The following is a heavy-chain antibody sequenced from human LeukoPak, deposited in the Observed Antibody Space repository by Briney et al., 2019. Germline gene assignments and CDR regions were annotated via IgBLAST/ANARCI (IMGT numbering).Heavy chain of an antibody. CDR3: ARDNRGYSGYDPLDY. D-gene: IGHD5-12*01. CDR2: IWYDGSNK. J-gene: IGHJ4*02. Sequence: GRSLRLSCAASGFTFSSYRMHWVRQAPGKGLEWVAVIWYDGSNKYYADSVKGRFTISRDNSKNTLYLQMNSLRAEDTAVYYCARDNRGYSGYDPLDYWGQGTLVTVSS. V-gene: IGHV3-33*01. CDR1: GFTFSSYR.